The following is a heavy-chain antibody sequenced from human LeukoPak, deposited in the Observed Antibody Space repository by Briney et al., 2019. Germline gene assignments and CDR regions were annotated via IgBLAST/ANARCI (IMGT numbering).Heavy chain of an antibody. Sequence: GASVKVSCKASSYTLTNYGISWVRQAPGQGLERMGWISAYNGNTNYAQNLQGRVTMTTDTSTNTAYMELRSLRSDDTAVYYCARDQDPGAFDIWGQGTMLTVSS. CDR3: ARDQDPGAFDI. CDR2: ISAYNGNT. CDR1: SYTLTNYG. V-gene: IGHV1-18*01. J-gene: IGHJ3*02.